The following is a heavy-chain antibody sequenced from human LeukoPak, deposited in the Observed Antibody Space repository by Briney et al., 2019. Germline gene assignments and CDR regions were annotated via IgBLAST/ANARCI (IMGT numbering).Heavy chain of an antibody. J-gene: IGHJ3*02. D-gene: IGHD2-2*01. CDR3: ARDKFYQHDAFDI. CDR2: IKQDGSEK. CDR1: GFTFSSYW. Sequence: PGGSLRLSCAASGFTFSSYWMSWVRQAPGKGLEWVANIKQDGSEKYYVDSMKGRFTISRDNAKNSLYLQMNSLRAEDTAVYYCARDKFYQHDAFDIWGQGTMVTVSS. V-gene: IGHV3-7*01.